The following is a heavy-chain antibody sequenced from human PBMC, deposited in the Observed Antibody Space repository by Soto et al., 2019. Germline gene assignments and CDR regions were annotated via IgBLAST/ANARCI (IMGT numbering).Heavy chain of an antibody. J-gene: IGHJ5*02. CDR2: FYHSGST. V-gene: IGHV4-4*02. CDR1: GGSISSSNW. CDR3: ARALRYRPRQPPTVTTSWFDP. Sequence: QVQLQESGPGLVKPSGTLSLTCAVSGGSISSSNWWSWVRQPPGKGLEWIGEFYHSGSTNYNPSLKIRVTISLDKYKTQFSLKLSSVTAADTAVXYCARALRYRPRQPPTVTTSWFDPWGQGTLVXXSS. D-gene: IGHD4-17*01.